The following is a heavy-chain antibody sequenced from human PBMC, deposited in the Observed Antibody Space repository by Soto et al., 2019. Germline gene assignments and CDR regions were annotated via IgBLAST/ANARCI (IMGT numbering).Heavy chain of an antibody. CDR2: ISYDGSNK. D-gene: IGHD3-10*01. Sequence: GGSLRLSCAASGFTFSSYGMHWVRQAPGKGLEWVAVISYDGSNKYYADSVKGRFTISRDNSKNTLYLQMNSLRAEDTAVYYCAKSGTFELLGEPVDFDYWGQGTLVTVSS. J-gene: IGHJ4*02. V-gene: IGHV3-30*18. CDR3: AKSGTFELLGEPVDFDY. CDR1: GFTFSSYG.